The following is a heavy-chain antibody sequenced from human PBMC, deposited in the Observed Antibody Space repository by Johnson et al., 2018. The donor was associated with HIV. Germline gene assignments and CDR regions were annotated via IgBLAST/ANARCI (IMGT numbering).Heavy chain of an antibody. CDR2: IRSKAYGGTA. V-gene: IGHV3-49*04. D-gene: IGHD3-3*01. CDR3: TRGGVTIFGVVDAVDI. Sequence: VQLVESGGGLIQPGRSLRLTCTTSGFTFGDYSMTWVRQVPGKGLDWVGFIRSKAYGGTADYAASVKGRFTISRDDAKNIAYLQMNSLKTEDTGVYYCTRGGVTIFGVVDAVDIWGQGTKVTVSS. CDR1: GFTFGDYS. J-gene: IGHJ3*02.